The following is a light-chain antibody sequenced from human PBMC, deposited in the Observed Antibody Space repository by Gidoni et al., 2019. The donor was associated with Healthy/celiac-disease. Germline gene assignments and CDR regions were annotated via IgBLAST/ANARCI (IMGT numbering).Light chain of an antibody. J-gene: IGKJ2*01. CDR2: AAS. CDR3: QQSYSTPPYT. Sequence: DIQMTQAPSSLSASGGDRVTITCRASQSISSYLNWYQQKPGKAPKLLIYAASSLQSGVPSSFSGSGSGTDFTLTISSLQPEDFATYYCQQSYSTPPYTFXQXTKLEIK. CDR1: QSISSY. V-gene: IGKV1-39*01.